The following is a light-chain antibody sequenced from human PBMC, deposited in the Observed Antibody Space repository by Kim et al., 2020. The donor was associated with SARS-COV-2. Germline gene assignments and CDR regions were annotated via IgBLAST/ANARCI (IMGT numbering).Light chain of an antibody. Sequence: SYELTQPPSVSVAPGETARITCGGNNIGGKSVHWYQQKSGQAPVLVIYYKNDRPSGIPERFSGSNSANTATLTISRVEAGDEADYYCQVWDISTDHVVFGGGTQLTVL. V-gene: IGLV3-21*04. CDR2: YKN. CDR1: NIGGKS. CDR3: QVWDISTDHVV. J-gene: IGLJ3*02.